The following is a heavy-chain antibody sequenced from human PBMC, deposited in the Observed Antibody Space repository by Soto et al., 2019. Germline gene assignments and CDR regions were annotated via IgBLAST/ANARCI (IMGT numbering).Heavy chain of an antibody. Sequence: SGPTLVNPTQTLTLTCTVSGFSLSNARMGVSWIRQPPGKALEWLAHIFSNDEKSYSTSLKSRLTISKDTSKSQVVLTMTNMDPVDTATYYCARPRGYYYYYGMDVWGQGTTVT. D-gene: IGHD3-10*01. V-gene: IGHV2-26*01. CDR3: ARPRGYYYYYGMDV. CDR1: GFSLSNARMG. J-gene: IGHJ6*02. CDR2: IFSNDEK.